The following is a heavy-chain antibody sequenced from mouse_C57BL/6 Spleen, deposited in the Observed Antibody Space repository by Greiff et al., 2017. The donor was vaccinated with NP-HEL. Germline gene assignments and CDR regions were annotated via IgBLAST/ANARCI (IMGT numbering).Heavy chain of an antibody. D-gene: IGHD2-4*01. Sequence: VQGVESGPGLVQPSQSLSITCTVSGFSLTSYGVHWVRQSPGKGLEWLGVIWRGGSTDYNAAFMSRLSITKDNSKSQVFFKMNSLQADDTAIYYCAKILGDYDYYAMDYWGQGTSVTVSS. CDR1: GFSLTSYG. CDR2: IWRGGST. V-gene: IGHV2-5*01. J-gene: IGHJ4*01. CDR3: AKILGDYDYYAMDY.